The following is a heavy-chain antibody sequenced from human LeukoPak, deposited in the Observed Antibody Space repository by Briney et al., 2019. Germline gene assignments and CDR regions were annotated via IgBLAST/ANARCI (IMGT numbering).Heavy chain of an antibody. J-gene: IGHJ4*02. V-gene: IGHV4-59*01. Sequence: SETLSLTCTVSGGPISNYYWSWIRQPPGKGLEWIGYIYYSGSSNYNPSLKSRVTISVDTSKNQFSLKLSSVTGADTAVYYCARVGAAEGLHIDYWGQRTLVTVSS. CDR2: IYYSGSS. CDR3: ARVGAAEGLHIDY. CDR1: GGPISNYY. D-gene: IGHD1-26*01.